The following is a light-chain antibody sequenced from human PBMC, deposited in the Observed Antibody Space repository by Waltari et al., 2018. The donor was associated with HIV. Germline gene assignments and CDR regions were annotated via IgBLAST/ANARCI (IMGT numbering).Light chain of an antibody. CDR1: RSVLDSSNNKNC. V-gene: IGKV4-1*01. Sequence: DIVLTQAPVRLVVPLGATATLRCKPSRSVLDSSNNKNCLGWYQQKPGQPPKLIIYWASTRESGVPDRFSGSGSGTDFNLTISSLQAEDVAVYYCQQYYSSLPTFGQGTKVESK. CDR3: QQYYSSLPT. CDR2: WAS. J-gene: IGKJ1*01.